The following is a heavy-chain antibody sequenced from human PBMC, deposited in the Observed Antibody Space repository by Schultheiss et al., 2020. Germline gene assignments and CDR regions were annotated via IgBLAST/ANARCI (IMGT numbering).Heavy chain of an antibody. V-gene: IGHV4-31*11. CDR2: VFYTGST. D-gene: IGHD3-9*01. J-gene: IGHJ4*02. CDR1: GASISSGAYY. Sequence: SETLSLTCAVSGASISSGAYYWNWIRQHPGKGLEWIGYVFYTGSTFYNPSLKSRVTISVDTSKNQFSLKLSSVTAADTAVYYCARFTRLDQLVRYFDWSTTYYFDYWGQGTLVTVSS. CDR3: ARFTRLDQLVRYFDWSTTYYFDY.